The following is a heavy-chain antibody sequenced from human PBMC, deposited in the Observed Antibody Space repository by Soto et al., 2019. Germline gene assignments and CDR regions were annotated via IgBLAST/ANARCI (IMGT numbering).Heavy chain of an antibody. V-gene: IGHV3-9*01. CDR3: AKDHYGSPPRYGMDV. J-gene: IGHJ6*02. CDR2: ITWNSGTI. CDR1: GFTFDDYA. D-gene: IGHD3-10*01. Sequence: GGSLRLSYAASGFTFDDYAMHWVRQTPGKGLEWVSGITWNSGTIGYADSVKGRFTISRDNGKNSLYLQMNSLRPEDTALYYCAKDHYGSPPRYGMDVWGQGTTVTVSS.